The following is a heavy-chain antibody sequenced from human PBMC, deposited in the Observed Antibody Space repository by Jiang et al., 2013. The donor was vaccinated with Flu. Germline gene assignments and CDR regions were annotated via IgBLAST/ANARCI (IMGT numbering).Heavy chain of an antibody. CDR1: GFTFSTYT. CDR3: ATEKPSRTYVHYYGMDV. J-gene: IGHJ6*02. V-gene: IGHV3-21*01. CDR2: ISRDSNYI. Sequence: QLVESGGGLVKPGESLRLSCAASGFTFSTYTMNWVRQAPGKGLEWVSSISRDSNYIYYADSMKGRFAISRDNARNSLYLQMNSLRVEDSAVYYCATEKPSRTYVHYYGMDVWGPGTTVTVSS. D-gene: IGHD2-2*01.